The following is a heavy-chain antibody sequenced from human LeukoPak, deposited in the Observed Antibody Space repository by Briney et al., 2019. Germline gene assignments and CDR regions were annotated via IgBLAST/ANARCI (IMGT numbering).Heavy chain of an antibody. CDR2: IRYDGSNK. Sequence: GGSLRLSCAASGFTFSSYGMHWVRQAPGKGLEWVAFIRYDGSNKYYADSVKGRFTISRDNSKNTLYLQMNSLRAEDTAVYYCARDSNRYCSGGSCHSGYWGQGTLVTVSS. CDR1: GFTFSSYG. D-gene: IGHD2-15*01. CDR3: ARDSNRYCSGGSCHSGY. V-gene: IGHV3-30*02. J-gene: IGHJ4*02.